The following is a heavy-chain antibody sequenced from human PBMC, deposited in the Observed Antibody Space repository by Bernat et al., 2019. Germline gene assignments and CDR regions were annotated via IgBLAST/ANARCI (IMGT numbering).Heavy chain of an antibody. CDR3: ARNAPSSGWDAFDI. CDR2: IYHSGST. Sequence: QLQLQESGSGLVKPSQTLSLTCAVSGGSISSGGYSWSWIRQPPGKGLEWIGYIYHSGSTCYNPSLKSRVTISVDTSKNQFSLKLSSVTAADTAVYYCARNAPSSGWDAFDIWGQGTMVTVSS. CDR1: GGSISSGGYS. J-gene: IGHJ3*02. D-gene: IGHD6-19*01. V-gene: IGHV4-30-2*05.